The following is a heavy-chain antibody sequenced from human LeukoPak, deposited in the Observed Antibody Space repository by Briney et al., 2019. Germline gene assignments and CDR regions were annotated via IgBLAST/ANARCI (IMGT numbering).Heavy chain of an antibody. Sequence: GGSLRLSCAGSGFTFSSYAMSRVRQAPGKGLEWVSAISGSGGSTYYADSVKGRFTISRDNSKNTLYLQMNSLRAEDTAVYYCANVPRWLVPDYWGQGTLVTVSS. J-gene: IGHJ4*02. V-gene: IGHV3-23*01. CDR2: ISGSGGST. CDR3: ANVPRWLVPDY. CDR1: GFTFSSYA. D-gene: IGHD6-19*01.